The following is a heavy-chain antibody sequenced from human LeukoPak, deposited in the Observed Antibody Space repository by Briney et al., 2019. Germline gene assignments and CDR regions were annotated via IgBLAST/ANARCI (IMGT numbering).Heavy chain of an antibody. J-gene: IGHJ5*02. Sequence: SETLSLTCSVSGGSISSSSYYWGWIRQPPGKGLEWIGNIYYSGSTYYNPSLKSRVTISVDTSKNQFSLKLSSVTAADTAVYYCARGGRGVVHGNWFDPWGQGTLVTVSS. CDR2: IYYSGST. CDR1: GGSISSSSYY. V-gene: IGHV4-39*07. CDR3: ARGGRGVVHGNWFDP. D-gene: IGHD2-2*01.